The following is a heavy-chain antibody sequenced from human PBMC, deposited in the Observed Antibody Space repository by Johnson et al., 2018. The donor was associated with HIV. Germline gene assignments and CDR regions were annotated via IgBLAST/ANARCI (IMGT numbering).Heavy chain of an antibody. D-gene: IGHD3-22*01. CDR2: TWFDGNNQ. CDR3: AKALNYYDSEEDAFDI. V-gene: IGHV3-33*06. J-gene: IGHJ3*02. CDR1: GFTFSNYG. Sequence: QVQLVESGGGVVQPGRSLRLSCAASGFTFSNYGMHWVRQAPGKGLEWVGVTWFDGNNQYYSDSLKGRFTISRDNSKNTLYLQMNSLRAEDTAVYYCAKALNYYDSEEDAFDIWGQGTMVTVSS.